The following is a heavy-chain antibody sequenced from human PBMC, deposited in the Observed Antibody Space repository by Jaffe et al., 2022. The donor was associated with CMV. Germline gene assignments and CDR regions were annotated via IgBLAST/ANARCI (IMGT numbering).Heavy chain of an antibody. D-gene: IGHD3-10*01. CDR3: ARDPRGTMVRGVIMGGMDV. V-gene: IGHV1-69*01. CDR1: GGTFSSYA. Sequence: QVQLVQSGAEVKKPGSSVKVSCKASGGTFSSYAISWVRQAPGQGLEWMGGIIPIFGTANYAQKFQGRVTITADESTSTAYMELSSLRSEDTAVYYCARDPRGTMVRGVIMGGMDVWGQGTTVTVSS. J-gene: IGHJ6*02. CDR2: IIPIFGTA.